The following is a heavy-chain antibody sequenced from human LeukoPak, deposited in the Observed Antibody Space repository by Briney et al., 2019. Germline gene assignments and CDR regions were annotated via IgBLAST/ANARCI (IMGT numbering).Heavy chain of an antibody. CDR1: GFTFSRYA. CDR2: ITDNYGST. V-gene: IGHV3-23*01. J-gene: IGHJ4*02. CDR3: AKGDFDQGAYYFDY. D-gene: IGHD2-21*02. Sequence: GGSLRLSCAASGFTFSRYAMSWVRQAPGKGLEWVSAITDNYGSTYYADSAKGRFTISRDNSKKTLYLQMNSLRAEDTAIYYCAKGDFDQGAYYFDYWGQGTLVTVSS.